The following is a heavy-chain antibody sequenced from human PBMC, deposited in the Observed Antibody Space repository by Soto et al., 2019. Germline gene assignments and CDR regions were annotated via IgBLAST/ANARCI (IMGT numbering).Heavy chain of an antibody. V-gene: IGHV3-30-3*01. CDR3: ARQQKRGVSLFDF. CDR2: ISSDVNYK. D-gene: IGHD6-13*01. J-gene: IGHJ4*02. CDR1: GFTFSSYA. Sequence: QVQLVESGGGVVQPGRSLELSCAASGFTFSSYALHWVRQAPGKGLDWVAVISSDVNYKYYADSVKGRFTISRDNSRDTLSLQMTSLIAEDKAVYYCARQQKRGVSLFDFWGQGTLVTVSS.